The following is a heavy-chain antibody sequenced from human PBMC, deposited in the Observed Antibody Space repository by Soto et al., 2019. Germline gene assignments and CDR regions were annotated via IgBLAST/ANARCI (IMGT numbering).Heavy chain of an antibody. D-gene: IGHD2-2*01. CDR1: GGSVSSGSYY. V-gene: IGHV4-61*01. CDR2: IYYSGST. CDR3: AREAPPDIVVSTAPLYGMDV. J-gene: IGHJ6*02. Sequence: SSETLSLTCTVSGGSVSSGSYYWSWIRQPPGKGLEWIGYIYYSGSTNYNPSLKSRVTISVDTSKNQFSLKLSSVTAADTAVYYCAREAPPDIVVSTAPLYGMDVWGQGTTVTVSS.